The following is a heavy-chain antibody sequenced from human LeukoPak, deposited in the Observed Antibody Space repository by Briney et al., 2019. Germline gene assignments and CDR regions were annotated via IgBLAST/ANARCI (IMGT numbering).Heavy chain of an antibody. Sequence: SVKVSCKASGGTLSSYTIAWVRQAPGQGLEWMGGIIPIFGTADYAQKFQGRVTITADESTSTAYMELSSLRSEDTAVYYCAIPGVSDYWGQGTLATVSS. J-gene: IGHJ4*02. V-gene: IGHV1-69*13. CDR2: IIPIFGTA. CDR1: GGTLSSYT. CDR3: AIPGVSDY.